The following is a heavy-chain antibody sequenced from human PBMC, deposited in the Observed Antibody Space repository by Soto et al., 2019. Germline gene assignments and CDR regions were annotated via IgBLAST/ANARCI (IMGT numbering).Heavy chain of an antibody. CDR3: ARGLSGSYCYYGMDV. J-gene: IGHJ6*02. D-gene: IGHD1-26*01. CDR1: GGTFSSYA. CDR2: IIPIFGTA. Sequence: GASVKVSCKASGGTFSSYAISWVRQAPGQGLEWMGGIIPIFGTANYAQKFQGRVTITADKSTSTAYMELSSLRSEDTAVYYCARGLSGSYCYYGMDVWGQGTTVTVSS. V-gene: IGHV1-69*06.